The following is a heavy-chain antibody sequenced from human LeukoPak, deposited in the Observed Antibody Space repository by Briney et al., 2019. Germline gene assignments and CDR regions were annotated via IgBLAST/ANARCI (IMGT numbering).Heavy chain of an antibody. CDR2: INHSGST. CDR3: ARVRNYYYGSGSYYYYYGMDV. Sequence: SETLSLTCAVYGGSFSGYYWSWIRQPPGKGLEWIGEINHSGSTNYNPSLKSRVTISVDKSKNQFSLKLSSVTAADTAVYYCARVRNYYYGSGSYYYYYGMDVWGQGTTVTVSS. V-gene: IGHV4-34*01. CDR1: GGSFSGYY. D-gene: IGHD3-10*01. J-gene: IGHJ6*02.